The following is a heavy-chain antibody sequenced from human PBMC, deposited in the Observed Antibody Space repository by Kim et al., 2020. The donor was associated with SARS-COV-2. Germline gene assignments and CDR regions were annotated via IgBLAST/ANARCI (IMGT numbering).Heavy chain of an antibody. J-gene: IGHJ3*01. D-gene: IGHD1-26*01. Sequence: GGSLRLSCAASGFTFSSYAMHWVRQAPGKGLEWVAVISYDGSNKYYADSVKGRFTISRDNSKNTLYLQMNSLRAEDTAVYYCASDWELGPLVGLRSGWGQGAMVTVSS. CDR3: ASDWELGPLVGLRSG. CDR1: GFTFSSYA. CDR2: ISYDGSNK. V-gene: IGHV3-30*01.